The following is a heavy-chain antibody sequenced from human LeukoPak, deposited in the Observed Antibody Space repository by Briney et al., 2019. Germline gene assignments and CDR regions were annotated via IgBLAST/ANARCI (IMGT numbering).Heavy chain of an antibody. CDR3: AIIGPYGGNSFDY. CDR2: IYHSGST. Sequence: SETLSLTCIVSGGSISSSSYYWGWIRQPPGKGLEWIGSIYHSGSTYYNPSLKSRVTISVDTSKNQFSLKLSSVTAADTAVYYCAIIGPYGGNSFDYWGQGTLVTVSS. CDR1: GGSISSSSYY. J-gene: IGHJ4*02. D-gene: IGHD4-23*01. V-gene: IGHV4-39*07.